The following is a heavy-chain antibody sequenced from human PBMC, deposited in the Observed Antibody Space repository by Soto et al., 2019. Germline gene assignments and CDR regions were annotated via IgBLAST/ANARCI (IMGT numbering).Heavy chain of an antibody. CDR2: IYTSGST. Sequence: SETLSLTCTVSGGSISTYYWSWIRQPAGKGLEWIGRIYTSGSTNYNPSLKSRVTMSVDTPKNQFSLKLSYVTAADTAVYYCATSSAGYGSRWYYFDYWGQGTLVTVSS. J-gene: IGHJ4*02. CDR1: GGSISTYY. CDR3: ATSSAGYGSRWYYFDY. V-gene: IGHV4-4*07. D-gene: IGHD6-13*01.